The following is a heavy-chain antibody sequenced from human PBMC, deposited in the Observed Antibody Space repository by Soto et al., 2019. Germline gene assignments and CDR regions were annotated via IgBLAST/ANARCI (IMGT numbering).Heavy chain of an antibody. J-gene: IGHJ4*02. V-gene: IGHV4-39*01. Sequence: SETLSLTCTVSGGSISSTSYYWGWIRQPPGKGLEWIGGIYYSGSTYYNPSLKSRVTISVDTSKNQFSLKLSSVTAADTAVYYCASDNCTSTSCYFVSGNYFDYWGQGALVTVSS. CDR1: GGSISSTSYY. D-gene: IGHD2-2*01. CDR2: IYYSGST. CDR3: ASDNCTSTSCYFVSGNYFDY.